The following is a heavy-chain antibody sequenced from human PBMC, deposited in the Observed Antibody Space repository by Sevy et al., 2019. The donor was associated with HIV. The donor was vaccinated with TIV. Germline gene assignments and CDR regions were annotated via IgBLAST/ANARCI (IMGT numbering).Heavy chain of an antibody. D-gene: IGHD3-16*01. CDR3: AGGDTTMITDLDY. Sequence: GGSLRLSCAASGLTLTTTGMSWVRQAPGQGLKWVAGVTSDGTTYYADSVRDRFTVSRDNSKNTLYLQLNSLRADDTAVVYCAGGDTTMITDLDYWGQGTLVTVSS. V-gene: IGHV3-23*01. CDR2: VTSDGTT. CDR1: GLTLTTTG. J-gene: IGHJ4*02.